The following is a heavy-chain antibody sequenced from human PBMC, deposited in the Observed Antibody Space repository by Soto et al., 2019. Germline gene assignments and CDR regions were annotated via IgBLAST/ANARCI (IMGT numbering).Heavy chain of an antibody. Sequence: QVQLVQTGAEVKKPGSSVKVSCKASGGTFSSYAISWVRQSPGQGLEWMGGIIPIFGTANYAQQFQRSVTITADESTSTAYMGLSRLRTEDTAVYYCATEVEMATSFDYWGQGTLVTVSS. J-gene: IGHJ4*02. CDR1: GGTFSSYA. CDR2: IIPIFGTA. D-gene: IGHD5-12*01. V-gene: IGHV1-69*01. CDR3: ATEVEMATSFDY.